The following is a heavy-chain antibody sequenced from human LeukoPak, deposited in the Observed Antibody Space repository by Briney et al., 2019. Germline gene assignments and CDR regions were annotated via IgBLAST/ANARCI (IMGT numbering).Heavy chain of an antibody. Sequence: SQTLSLTCTVSGGSISSGGYYWRWIRQHPGKGLEWIGYIYYSGSTYYNPSLKSRVTISADTSKNQFSLKLSSVTAADTAVYYCAREPARFGELFDYWGQGTLVTVSS. J-gene: IGHJ4*02. D-gene: IGHD3-10*01. V-gene: IGHV4-31*03. CDR2: IYYSGST. CDR3: AREPARFGELFDY. CDR1: GGSISSGGYY.